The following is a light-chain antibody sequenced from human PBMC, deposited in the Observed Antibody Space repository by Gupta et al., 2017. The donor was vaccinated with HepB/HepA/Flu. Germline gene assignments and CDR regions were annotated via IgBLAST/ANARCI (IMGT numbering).Light chain of an antibody. Sequence: QSVLTQSPSASGTPGQRVTISCSGDTSNIGSNTVKWYQHLPGTAPKLLIFSNNVRPSGVPDRVSGSKSGTSASLAISGLQSEDEADYYCATWDDSLNGGVFGGGTKVTVL. CDR2: SNN. J-gene: IGLJ2*01. CDR3: ATWDDSLNGGV. V-gene: IGLV1-44*01. CDR1: TSNIGSNT.